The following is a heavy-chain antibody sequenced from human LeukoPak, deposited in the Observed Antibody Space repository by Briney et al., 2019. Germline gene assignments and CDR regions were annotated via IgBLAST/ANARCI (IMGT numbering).Heavy chain of an antibody. Sequence: LSLTCAVYGGSFSGYYWSWVRQAPGKGLEWVGFIRSKAYGGTTEYAASVKGRFTISRDDSKSIAYLQMNSLKTEDTAVYYCTRVDYDYVWGSYRQDYWGQGTLVTVSS. V-gene: IGHV3-49*04. CDR2: IRSKAYGGTT. J-gene: IGHJ4*02. D-gene: IGHD3-16*02. CDR3: TRVDYDYVWGSYRQDY. CDR1: GGSFSGYY.